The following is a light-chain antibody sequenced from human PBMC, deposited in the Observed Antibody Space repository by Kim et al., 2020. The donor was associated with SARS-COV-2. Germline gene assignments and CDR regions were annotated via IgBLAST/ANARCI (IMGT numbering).Light chain of an antibody. CDR3: CSYADTSTLV. V-gene: IGLV2-23*01. CDR1: SSDVGSFNL. J-gene: IGLJ2*01. Sequence: GQAITISCTGNSSDVGSFNLVSWYQQEPGKAPKLMIYEATKRPSGVSNRFSGSKSGNTASLTISGLQAEDEADYYCCSYADTSTLVFGGGTQLTVL. CDR2: EAT.